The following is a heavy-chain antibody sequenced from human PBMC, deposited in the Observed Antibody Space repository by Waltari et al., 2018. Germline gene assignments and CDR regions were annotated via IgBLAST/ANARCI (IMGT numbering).Heavy chain of an antibody. CDR1: GFIFSRPG. CDR3: AKDGDYSLTEYDAFDV. D-gene: IGHD4-17*01. J-gene: IGHJ3*01. Sequence: VQLLESGGGVVQPGGSLRLSCAASGFIFSRPGMHWVRQIPGKGLEWVAFISFDGKKIFDADSVRGRFTISRDNSNNIVFLQMNSLRPEDSGVYYCAKDGDYSLTEYDAFDVWGQGTVVTVSP. V-gene: IGHV3-30*02. CDR2: ISFDGKKI.